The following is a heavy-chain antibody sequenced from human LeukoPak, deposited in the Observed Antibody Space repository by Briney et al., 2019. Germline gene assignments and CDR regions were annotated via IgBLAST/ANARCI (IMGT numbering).Heavy chain of an antibody. J-gene: IGHJ4*02. V-gene: IGHV3-23*01. CDR2: ISGSGT. Sequence: GGSLRLSCAASGFTFSNYAMSWVRQAPGKGLEWVSSISGSGTYYADSVKGRFTISRDNSKNTLSLQMNSLRAEDTAVYYCAKDRGVVRGDYWGQGTLVTVSS. CDR1: GFTFSNYA. D-gene: IGHD2-21*01. CDR3: AKDRGVVRGDY.